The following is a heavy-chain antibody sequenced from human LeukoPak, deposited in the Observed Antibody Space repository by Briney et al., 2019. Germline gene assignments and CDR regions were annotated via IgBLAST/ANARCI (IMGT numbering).Heavy chain of an antibody. J-gene: IGHJ4*01. D-gene: IGHD2-15*01. Sequence: GSGGSTYSADSVKGRFTISRDNSKKTLYLQMNSLRAEDTAVYYCAKANVVVVTATHFDYXXXXXXV. CDR2: GSGGST. V-gene: IGHV3-23*01. CDR3: AKANVVVVTATHFDY.